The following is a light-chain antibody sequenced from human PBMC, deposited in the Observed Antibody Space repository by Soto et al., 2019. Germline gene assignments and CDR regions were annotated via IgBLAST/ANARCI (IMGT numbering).Light chain of an antibody. V-gene: IGLV2-18*01. Sequence: QSALTQPPSVSGSPGQSVTISCTGTSSDVGSYNRVSWYQQPPGTAPNLMIYEVSNRPSGVPDRFSGSKSGNTDSLTISGLQAEDEAEYDCSLYTSRSTYVVFGGGTQLTVL. CDR1: SSDVGSYNR. CDR3: SLYTSRSTYVV. CDR2: EVS. J-gene: IGLJ2*01.